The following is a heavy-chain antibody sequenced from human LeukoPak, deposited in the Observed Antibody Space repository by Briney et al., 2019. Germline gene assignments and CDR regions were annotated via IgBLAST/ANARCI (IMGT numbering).Heavy chain of an antibody. J-gene: IGHJ4*02. D-gene: IGHD5-18*01. CDR2: IQYDGSNK. Sequence: SGGSLRLSCAASGFTFSSYGMHWVRQAPGKGLEWVAFIQYDGSNKYYADSVKGRFTISRDNSKNTLYLQMNSLRAEDTAVYYCAKDRRGYSYGYSFFDYWGQGTLVTVSS. V-gene: IGHV3-30*02. CDR3: AKDRRGYSYGYSFFDY. CDR1: GFTFSSYG.